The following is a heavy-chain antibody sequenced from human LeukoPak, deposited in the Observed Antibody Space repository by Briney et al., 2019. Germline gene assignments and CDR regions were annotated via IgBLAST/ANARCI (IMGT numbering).Heavy chain of an antibody. CDR1: GYTFTDYY. CDR2: INPNSGGT. V-gene: IGHV1-2*06. J-gene: IGHJ5*02. Sequence: ASVKVSCKASGYTFTDYYIHWVRQAPGQGLEWMGRINPNSGGTNYAQRFQGRVTVTRDTSISTAYMELSTLRSDDAAAYYCARDKRSTAGNWFDPWGQGTLVTVSS. D-gene: IGHD1-14*01. CDR3: ARDKRSTAGNWFDP.